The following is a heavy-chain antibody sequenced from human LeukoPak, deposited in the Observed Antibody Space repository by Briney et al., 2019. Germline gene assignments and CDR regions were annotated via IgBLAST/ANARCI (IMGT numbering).Heavy chain of an antibody. CDR3: ASGKLAGTFFDY. CDR2: ISSSSSTI. D-gene: IGHD1-1*01. V-gene: IGHV3-48*02. Sequence: GGSLRLSCVASGFTFSSFDMNWARQAPGKGLEWVSYISSSSSTIYYADSVKGRVTISRDNAKNSLYLQMNSLRDEDTAVYYCASGKLAGTFFDYWGQGTLVTVSS. J-gene: IGHJ4*02. CDR1: GFTFSSFD.